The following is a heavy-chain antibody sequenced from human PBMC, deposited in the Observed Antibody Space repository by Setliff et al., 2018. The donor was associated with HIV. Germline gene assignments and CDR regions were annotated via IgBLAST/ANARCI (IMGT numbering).Heavy chain of an antibody. J-gene: IGHJ6*02. V-gene: IGHV3-13*01. CDR1: GFAFSDYD. D-gene: IGHD6-6*01. Sequence: PGGSLRLSCATSGFAFSDYDFHWVRQVTGEGLEWVSAIGTGGDTYYADSVKGRFTISRENAKNSLYLQMNNVRAGDTAVYYCTRELNGHTSSHYYFGLDVWGQGTTGTVSS. CDR3: TRELNGHTSSHYYFGLDV. CDR2: IGTGGDT.